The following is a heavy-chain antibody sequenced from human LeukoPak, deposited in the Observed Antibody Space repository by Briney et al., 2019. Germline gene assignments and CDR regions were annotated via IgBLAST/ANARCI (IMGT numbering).Heavy chain of an antibody. CDR1: GGFVSSGTYC. Sequence: PSETLSLTCTVSGGFVSSGTYCWSWIRRPPGKGLEWIGYICSSGSTKYNSSLKSRVTVSLDTSENHFSLKVNSVTAADTAVYYCARGPNPSSSSGSTYYFDYWGQGTLVTVSS. CDR2: ICSSGST. J-gene: IGHJ4*02. D-gene: IGHD3-22*01. V-gene: IGHV4-61*01. CDR3: ARGPNPSSSSGSTYYFDY.